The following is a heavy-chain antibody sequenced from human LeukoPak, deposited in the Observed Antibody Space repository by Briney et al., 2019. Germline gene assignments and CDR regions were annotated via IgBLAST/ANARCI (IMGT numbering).Heavy chain of an antibody. CDR2: IRYNGNNE. CDR1: GFTFSGYS. J-gene: IGHJ4*02. D-gene: IGHD6-13*01. CDR3: VKERGYRSTWRLEY. Sequence: GGSLRLSCAASGFTFSGYSMNWVRQAPGKGPEWVAFIRYNGNNENYADSVKGRFTISRDNSKNTLYLQMSSLKIEDTAVYYCVKERGYRSTWRLEYWGQGTLVTVSS. V-gene: IGHV3-30*02.